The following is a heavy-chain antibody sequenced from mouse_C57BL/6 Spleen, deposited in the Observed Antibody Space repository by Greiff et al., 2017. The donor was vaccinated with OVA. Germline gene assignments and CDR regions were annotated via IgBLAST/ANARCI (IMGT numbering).Heavy chain of an antibody. V-gene: IGHV1-82*01. CDR3: ARGTWDY. D-gene: IGHD3-3*01. J-gene: IGHJ2*01. CDR1: GYAFSSSW. Sequence: QVQLQQSGPELVKPGASVKISCKASGYAFSSSWMNWVKQRPGQGLEWIGRIYPGDGDTNYNGKFKGKATLTADKSSSTAYMQLSSLTSEDSAVYFCARGTWDYWGQGTTLTVSS. CDR2: IYPGDGDT.